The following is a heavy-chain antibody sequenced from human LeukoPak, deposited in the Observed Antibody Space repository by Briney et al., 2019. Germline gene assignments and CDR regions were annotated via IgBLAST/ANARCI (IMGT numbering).Heavy chain of an antibody. J-gene: IGHJ4*02. CDR2: IYYSGST. CDR1: GDSITNYA. D-gene: IGHD2-2*01. CDR3: ARIVLYCSSTSCSYYFDY. Sequence: SETLSLTCTVSGDSITNYAWSWVRQPPGRGLEWIGYIYYSGSTNYNPSLKSRVTISVDTSKNQFSLKLSSVTAADTAVYYCARIVLYCSSTSCSYYFDYWGQGTLVTVSS. V-gene: IGHV4-59*08.